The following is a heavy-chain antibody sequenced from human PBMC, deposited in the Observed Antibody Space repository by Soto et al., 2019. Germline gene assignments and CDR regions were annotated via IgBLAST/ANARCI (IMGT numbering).Heavy chain of an antibody. CDR1: GYSLSTYW. V-gene: IGHV3-74*03. Sequence: EVQLVESGGGLVQPGGSLRLSCAASGYSLSTYWMHWVRQIPGQGLTWVSRIGPDGSSATYADSVKGRFTISRDNANNAVYVQTNRQTAADTGVNYCANEHIGYAHGEHYYQGVHVWGHGPTVTVSS. CDR2: IGPDGSSA. D-gene: IGHD3-10*01. CDR3: ANEHIGYAHGEHYYQGVHV. J-gene: IGHJ6*02.